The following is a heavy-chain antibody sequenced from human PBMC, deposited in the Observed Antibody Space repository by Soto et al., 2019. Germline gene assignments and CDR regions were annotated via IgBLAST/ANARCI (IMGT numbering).Heavy chain of an antibody. D-gene: IGHD3-22*01. CDR1: GFTFSSYA. Sequence: GGSLRLSCAASGFTFSSYAMHWVRQAPGKGLEWVAVISYDGSNKYYADSVKGRFTISRDNSKNTLYLQMNSLRAEDTAVHYCARDGIGTRGYYDSSGYSDYWGQGTLVTVSS. CDR2: ISYDGSNK. V-gene: IGHV3-30*04. J-gene: IGHJ4*02. CDR3: ARDGIGTRGYYDSSGYSDY.